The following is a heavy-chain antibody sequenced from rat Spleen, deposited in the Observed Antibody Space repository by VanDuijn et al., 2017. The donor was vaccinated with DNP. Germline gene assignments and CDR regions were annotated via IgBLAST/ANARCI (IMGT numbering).Heavy chain of an antibody. V-gene: IGHV5-58*01. CDR1: GFTFSDHY. Sequence: EVQLVESGGGLVQPGRSLKLSCVASGFTFSDHYMAWVRQAPGKGLEWVASINTDGGGTYYPDSVKGRFTISRDNAENTVYLQINSLRSEDTATYYCAKDPTTGITIFDYWGQGVMVTVSS. CDR3: AKDPTTGITIFDY. CDR2: INTDGGGT. D-gene: IGHD1-9*01. J-gene: IGHJ2*01.